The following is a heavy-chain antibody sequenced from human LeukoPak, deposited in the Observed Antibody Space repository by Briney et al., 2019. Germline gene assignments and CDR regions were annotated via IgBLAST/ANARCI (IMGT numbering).Heavy chain of an antibody. CDR1: GFTVSSNY. J-gene: IGHJ4*02. V-gene: IGHV3-53*05. CDR2: IYSGGST. Sequence: GGSLRLSCAASGFTVSSNYMSWVRQAPGKGLEWVSVIYSGGSTYYADSVKGRFTISRDNSKNTLYLQMNSLRAEDTAVYYCARFDTAMATSYFDYWGQGTLVTVSS. D-gene: IGHD5-18*01. CDR3: ARFDTAMATSYFDY.